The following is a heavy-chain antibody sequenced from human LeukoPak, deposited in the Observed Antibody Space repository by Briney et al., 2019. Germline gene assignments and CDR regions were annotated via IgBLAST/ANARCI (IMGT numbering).Heavy chain of an antibody. Sequence: SETLSLTCTVSGGSISSSSYYWGWIRQPPGKGLEWIGSIYYSGSTYYNPSLKSRVTISVDTSKNQFSLKLSSVTAADTAVYYCASQLQYDFWSGYPNNWFDPWGQGTLVTVSS. J-gene: IGHJ5*02. CDR3: ASQLQYDFWSGYPNNWFDP. D-gene: IGHD3-3*01. V-gene: IGHV4-39*01. CDR2: IYYSGST. CDR1: GGSISSSSYY.